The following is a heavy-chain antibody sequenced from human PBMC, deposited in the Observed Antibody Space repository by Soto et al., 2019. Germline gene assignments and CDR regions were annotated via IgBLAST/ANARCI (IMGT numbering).Heavy chain of an antibody. D-gene: IGHD5-18*01. Sequence: GGSLRLSCAASGFTFSSYGMHWVRQAPGKGLEWVAVISYDGSNKYYADSVKGRFTISRDNSKNTLYLQMNSLRAEDTAVYYCAKDKALGGGGYSYGIIYYYYYGMDVWGHGTTVTVSS. J-gene: IGHJ6*02. CDR2: ISYDGSNK. CDR3: AKDKALGGGGYSYGIIYYYYYGMDV. V-gene: IGHV3-30*18. CDR1: GFTFSSYG.